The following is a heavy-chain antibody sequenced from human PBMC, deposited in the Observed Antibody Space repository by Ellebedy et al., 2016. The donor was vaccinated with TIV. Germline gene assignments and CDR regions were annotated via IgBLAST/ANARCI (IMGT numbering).Heavy chain of an antibody. CDR2: ISWNSAYI. Sequence: GGSLRLXXAASRFNFDEHAMHWVRQAPGRGLEWVASISWNSAYIVYADSVKGRFTISRDNAKNSLYLQMNSLRTEDTAVYYCAREAESRSYSKDFDYWGQGIPVTVSS. CDR3: AREAESRSYSKDFDY. CDR1: RFNFDEHA. V-gene: IGHV3-9*01. D-gene: IGHD1-26*01. J-gene: IGHJ4*02.